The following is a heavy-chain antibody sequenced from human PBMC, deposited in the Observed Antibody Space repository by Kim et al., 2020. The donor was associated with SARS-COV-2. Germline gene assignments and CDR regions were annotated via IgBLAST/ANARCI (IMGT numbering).Heavy chain of an antibody. CDR2: ISWNSGSI. D-gene: IGHD6-13*01. Sequence: GGSLRLSCAASGFTFDDYAMHWVRQAPGKGLEWVSGISWNSGSIGYADSVKGRFTISRDNAKNSLYLQMNSLRAEDTALYYCAKDFPIAAAGMIFDYWGQGTLVTVSS. J-gene: IGHJ4*02. CDR3: AKDFPIAAAGMIFDY. V-gene: IGHV3-9*01. CDR1: GFTFDDYA.